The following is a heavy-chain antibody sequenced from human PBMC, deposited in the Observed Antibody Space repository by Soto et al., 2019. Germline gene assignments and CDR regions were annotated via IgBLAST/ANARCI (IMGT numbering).Heavy chain of an antibody. CDR3: ARLAYGSGSYYLDY. V-gene: IGHV4-39*01. J-gene: IGHJ4*02. CDR1: GGSISSSSYY. D-gene: IGHD3-10*01. Sequence: SETLSLTCTVSGGSISSSSYYWGWIRQPPGKGLEWIGSIYYSGSTYYNPSLKSRVTISVDTSKNQFSLKLSSVTAADTAVYYCARLAYGSGSYYLDYWGQGTLVTVSS. CDR2: IYYSGST.